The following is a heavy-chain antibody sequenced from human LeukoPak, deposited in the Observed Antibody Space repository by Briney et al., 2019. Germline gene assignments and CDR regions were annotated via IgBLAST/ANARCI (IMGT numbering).Heavy chain of an antibody. Sequence: ASVKVSCKASGGTFSSYAISWVRQAPGQGLEWMGRIIPILGIANYAQKFQGRVTITADKSTSTAYMELSSLRSEDTAVYYCARQKEMAKSHKNFDYWGQGTLVTVSS. CDR2: IIPILGIA. CDR3: ARQKEMAKSHKNFDY. J-gene: IGHJ4*02. V-gene: IGHV1-69*04. CDR1: GGTFSSYA. D-gene: IGHD5-24*01.